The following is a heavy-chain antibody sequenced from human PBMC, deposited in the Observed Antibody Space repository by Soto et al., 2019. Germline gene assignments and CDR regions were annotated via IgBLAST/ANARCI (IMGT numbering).Heavy chain of an antibody. Sequence: ASVKVSCKASGYTFSRYGISWVRQAPGQGLEWMGRISGYNGDTKYAQKVQGRVTMTIDTSTYTAYMELRSLTSDDTAIYYCAKNGQPPYYYYGMDVWGQGTTVTVSS. CDR3: AKNGQPPYYYYGMDV. CDR2: ISGYNGDT. CDR1: GYTFSRYG. J-gene: IGHJ6*02. V-gene: IGHV1-18*01. D-gene: IGHD2-8*01.